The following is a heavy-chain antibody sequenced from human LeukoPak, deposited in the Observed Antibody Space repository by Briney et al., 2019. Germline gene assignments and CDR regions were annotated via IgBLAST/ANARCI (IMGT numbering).Heavy chain of an antibody. Sequence: GGSLRLSCATSGFTFSSYWMNWVRQAPGKGLEWVAVISYDGSNKYYADSVKGRFTISRDNSKNTLYLQMNSLRAEDTAVYYCASPGYSSGSFDYRGQGTLVTVSS. V-gene: IGHV3-30*03. D-gene: IGHD6-19*01. CDR2: ISYDGSNK. J-gene: IGHJ4*02. CDR3: ASPGYSSGSFDY. CDR1: GFTFSSYW.